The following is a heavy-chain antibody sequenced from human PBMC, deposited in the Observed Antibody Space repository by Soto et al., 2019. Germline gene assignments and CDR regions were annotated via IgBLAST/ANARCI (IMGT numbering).Heavy chain of an antibody. D-gene: IGHD3-9*01. CDR2: MYHSGST. V-gene: IGHV4-4*02. CDR1: GDSISSPTW. J-gene: IGHJ3*02. Sequence: SETLSLTCAVSGDSISSPTWWTWVRQPPGRGLEWIGEMYHSGSTNYKSSLKSRVTISVDKSKNQFSLKLRSVTAADTAVYYCARAQLYDILTGYVRAFDMWGQGTMVTVSS. CDR3: ARAQLYDILTGYVRAFDM.